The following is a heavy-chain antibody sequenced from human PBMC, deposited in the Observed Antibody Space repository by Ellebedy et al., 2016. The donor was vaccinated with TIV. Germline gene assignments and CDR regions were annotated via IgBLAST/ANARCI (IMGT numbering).Heavy chain of an antibody. D-gene: IGHD3-22*01. CDR2: ISSSSSTI. CDR1: GFTFSSYS. V-gene: IGHV3-48*02. CDR3: ARGSPWYYYDSSGYPLDY. Sequence: GESLKISXAASGFTFSSYSMNWVRQAPGKGLEWVSYISSSSSTIYYADSVKGRFTISRDNAKNSLYLQMNSLRDEDTAVYYCARGSPWYYYDSSGYPLDYWGQGTLVTVSS. J-gene: IGHJ4*02.